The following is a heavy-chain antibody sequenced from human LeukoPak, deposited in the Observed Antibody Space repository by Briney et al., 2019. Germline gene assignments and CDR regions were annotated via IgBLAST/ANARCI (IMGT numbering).Heavy chain of an antibody. Sequence: GASLKISSKGSGYSFTNYWIAWVRQMPGKGLEWMGIIYPGDSDTRYSPSFQGQVTISTDKSISTAYLQWSSLKASDTAMYYCARHKMATVTSDAFDIWGQGTMVTVSS. CDR1: GYSFTNYW. D-gene: IGHD4-17*01. CDR3: ARHKMATVTSDAFDI. V-gene: IGHV5-51*01. J-gene: IGHJ3*02. CDR2: IYPGDSDT.